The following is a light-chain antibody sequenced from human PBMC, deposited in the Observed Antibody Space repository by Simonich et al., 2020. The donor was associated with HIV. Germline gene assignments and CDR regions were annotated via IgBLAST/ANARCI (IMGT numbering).Light chain of an antibody. CDR3: CSYAGSSTYWV. J-gene: IGLJ3*02. CDR1: SSNIGAGYD. V-gene: IGLV1-40*01. CDR2: GNS. Sequence: QSVLTQPPSVSGAPGQRVTISCTGSSSNIGAGYDVHWYQQLPGTAPKLLISGNSNRPSGVPDRFSGSKSGTSASLAITGLQAEDEADYYCCSYAGSSTYWVFGGGTKLTVL.